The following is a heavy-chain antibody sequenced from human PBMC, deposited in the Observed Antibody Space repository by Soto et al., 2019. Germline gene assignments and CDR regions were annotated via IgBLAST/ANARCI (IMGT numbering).Heavy chain of an antibody. CDR1: GYTFNSYA. D-gene: IGHD3-16*01. CDR3: ARESAWGYGPQFDP. V-gene: IGHV1-3*05. CDR2: INAGNGNT. Sequence: QVQLVQSGAEEKKPGASVKVSCKASGYTFNSYAMHWVRQAPGQRLEWMGWINAGNGNTKYSQKFQGRVTITRDTSASTAYMELSSLRSEDTAVYYCARESAWGYGPQFDPWGQGTLVTVSS. J-gene: IGHJ5*02.